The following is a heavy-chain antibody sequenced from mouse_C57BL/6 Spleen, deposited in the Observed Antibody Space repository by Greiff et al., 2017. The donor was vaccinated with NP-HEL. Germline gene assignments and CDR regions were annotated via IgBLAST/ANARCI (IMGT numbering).Heavy chain of an antibody. V-gene: IGHV1-55*01. D-gene: IGHD1-1*01. CDR1: GYTFTSYW. Sequence: QVQLKQPGAELVKPGASVKMSCKASGYTFTSYWITWVKQRPGQGLEWIGDIYPGSGSTNYNEKFKSKATLTVDTSSSTAYMQLSSLTSEDSAVYYCARRRDGFWYFDVWGTGTTVTVSS. CDR2: IYPGSGST. J-gene: IGHJ1*03. CDR3: ARRRDGFWYFDV.